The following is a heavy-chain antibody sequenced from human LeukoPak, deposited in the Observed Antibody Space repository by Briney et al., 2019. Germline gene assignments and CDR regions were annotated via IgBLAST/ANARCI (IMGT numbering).Heavy chain of an antibody. Sequence: GSSVKVSCKASGGTFSSYAISWVRQAPGQGLEWMGGIISIFGTANYAQKFQGRVTITTDESTSTAYMELSSLRSEDTAVYYCAFSMAAFYYYYYYMDVWGKGTTVTVSS. J-gene: IGHJ6*03. D-gene: IGHD6-6*01. CDR1: GGTFSSYA. CDR2: IISIFGTA. V-gene: IGHV1-69*05. CDR3: AFSMAAFYYYYYYMDV.